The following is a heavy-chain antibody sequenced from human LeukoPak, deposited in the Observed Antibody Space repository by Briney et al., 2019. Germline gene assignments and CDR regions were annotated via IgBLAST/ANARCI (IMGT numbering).Heavy chain of an antibody. J-gene: IGHJ6*02. Sequence: GSLILSCEASGFIFSSYAMSWVRQAPGKGLEWVSGIIGSGGSTYYADSVKGRFTISRDNSKTTLYLHMNTLRAEDTAVYYCAKESDYDFFSAYFTGWGQGTTVTVAS. CDR3: AKESDYDFFSAYFTG. CDR2: IIGSGGST. CDR1: GFIFSSYA. V-gene: IGHV3-23*01. D-gene: IGHD3-3*01.